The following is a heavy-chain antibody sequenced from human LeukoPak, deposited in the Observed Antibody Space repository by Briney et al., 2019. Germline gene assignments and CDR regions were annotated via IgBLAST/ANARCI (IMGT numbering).Heavy chain of an antibody. CDR2: ISGSSTYI. D-gene: IGHD6-13*01. CDR1: GFTFNTYS. V-gene: IGHV3-21*01. CDR3: ASGYSSSWYGPFDY. Sequence: GSLRLSCAASGFTFNTYSLIWVRQAPGKGLEWVSSISGSSTYIFYADSVKGRFTISRDNAKNSLYLQMNSLRAEDTAVYYCASGYSSSWYGPFDYWGQGTLVTVSS. J-gene: IGHJ4*02.